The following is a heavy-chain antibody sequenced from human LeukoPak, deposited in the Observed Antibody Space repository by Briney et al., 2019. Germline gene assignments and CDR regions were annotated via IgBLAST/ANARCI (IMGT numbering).Heavy chain of an antibody. V-gene: IGHV4-59*01. CDR2: IYYSGST. J-gene: IGHJ3*02. CDR1: GGSISSYY. D-gene: IGHD3-16*02. Sequence: SETLSLTCTVSGGSISSYYWSWIRQPPGKGLEWIGYIYYSGSTNYNPPLKSRVTISVDTSKNQFSLKLSSVTAADTAVYYCARLYRGAFDIWGQGTMVTVSS. CDR3: ARLYRGAFDI.